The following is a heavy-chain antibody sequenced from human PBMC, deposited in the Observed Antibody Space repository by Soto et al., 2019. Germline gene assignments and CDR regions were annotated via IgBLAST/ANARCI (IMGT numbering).Heavy chain of an antibody. Sequence: PSETLSLTCTVSGGFIWGWIRQSPDKGLEWIGYIYNSARYNYNPSLESRLTISIDTSKNQFSLRLASVTAATTAVYYCAGTLPNTHLLDSWSQGTWVTVSS. D-gene: IGHD2-8*01. CDR2: IYNSARY. J-gene: IGHJ4*02. CDR3: AGTLPNTHLLDS. V-gene: IGHV4-4*09. CDR1: GGFI.